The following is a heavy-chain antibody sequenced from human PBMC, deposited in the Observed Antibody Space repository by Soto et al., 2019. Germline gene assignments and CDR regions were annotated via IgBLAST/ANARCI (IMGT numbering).Heavy chain of an antibody. J-gene: IGHJ4*02. Sequence: PSETLSLTCSVSGGSISSSSYFWGWIRQPPGKGLEWIGSMYYSGSTYYNPSLKSRVTISVDTSKNQFSLKLSSVTAADTAVYYCARGRNLPKLAPDYWGQGTLVTVSS. CDR3: ARGRNLPKLAPDY. CDR2: MYYSGST. V-gene: IGHV4-39*07. D-gene: IGHD1-7*01. CDR1: GGSISSSSYF.